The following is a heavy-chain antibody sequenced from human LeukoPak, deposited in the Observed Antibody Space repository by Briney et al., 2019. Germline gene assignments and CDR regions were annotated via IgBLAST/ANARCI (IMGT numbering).Heavy chain of an antibody. Sequence: RRSLRLSCAASGFTFSSYGLHWVRQAPGKGLEWVAVIWYDGSNEYYADSVKGRFTISRDDSKNTLYLQMNSLRAEDTAVYYCARAGDFDSGGYYYGIDYWGQGTLVTVSS. CDR1: GFTFSSYG. CDR2: IWYDGSNE. D-gene: IGHD3-22*01. J-gene: IGHJ4*02. CDR3: ARAGDFDSGGYYYGIDY. V-gene: IGHV3-33*01.